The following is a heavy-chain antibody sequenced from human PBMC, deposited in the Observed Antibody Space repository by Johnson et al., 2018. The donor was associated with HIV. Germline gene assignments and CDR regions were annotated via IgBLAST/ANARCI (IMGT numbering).Heavy chain of an antibody. Sequence: QVQLVESGGGLVKPGGSLRLSCAASGFTFSDYYMSWIRQAPGKGLEWISYIGSSGSPIYYADSVRGRFTISRDNAKNSLYLQMNSLRAEDTAVYYCAREIIAAADDIWGQGTMVTVSS. J-gene: IGHJ3*02. D-gene: IGHD6-13*01. CDR2: IGSSGSPI. CDR3: AREIIAAADDI. CDR1: GFTFSDYY. V-gene: IGHV3-11*04.